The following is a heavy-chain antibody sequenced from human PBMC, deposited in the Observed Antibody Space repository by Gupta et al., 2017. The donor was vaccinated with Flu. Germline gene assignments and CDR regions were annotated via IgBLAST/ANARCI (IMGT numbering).Heavy chain of an antibody. CDR2: IYYSGST. CDR1: GGSISSYY. CDR3: ARLIGSGPSDAFDI. J-gene: IGHJ3*02. D-gene: IGHD6-19*01. Sequence: QVQLQESGPGLVKPSETLSLTCTVSGGSISSYYWSWIRQPPGKGLEWIGYIYYSGSTNYNPSLKSRVTISVDTSKNQFSLKLSSVTAADTAVYYCARLIGSGPSDAFDIWGQGTMVTVSS. V-gene: IGHV4-59*01.